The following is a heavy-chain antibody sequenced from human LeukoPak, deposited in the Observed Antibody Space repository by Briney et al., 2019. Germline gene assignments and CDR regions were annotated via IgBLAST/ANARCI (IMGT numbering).Heavy chain of an antibody. CDR2: MSSDGTIT. Sequence: GGSLRLSCAASGFTFNSYWMNWVRQAPGKGLLWVSHMSSDGTITSYADSVKGRFTISRDNAKSTLYLQMNSLRAEDTGVYYCASRGFLNYWGQGTLVTVSS. V-gene: IGHV3-74*01. CDR3: ASRGFLNY. J-gene: IGHJ4*02. CDR1: GFTFNSYW.